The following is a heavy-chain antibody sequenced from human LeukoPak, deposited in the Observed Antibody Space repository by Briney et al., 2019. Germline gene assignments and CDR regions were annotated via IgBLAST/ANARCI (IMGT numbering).Heavy chain of an antibody. CDR1: VGSFSGYD. Sequence: SETLSLTCAVYVGSFSGYDWSWIRQPPGKGLEWIGEINHSGSTNYNPSLKSRVTISVDTSKNQFSLKLSSVTAADTAVYYCARFYGSGWYNWFDPWGQGTLVTVSS. CDR2: INHSGST. V-gene: IGHV4-34*01. CDR3: ARFYGSGWYNWFDP. J-gene: IGHJ5*02. D-gene: IGHD6-19*01.